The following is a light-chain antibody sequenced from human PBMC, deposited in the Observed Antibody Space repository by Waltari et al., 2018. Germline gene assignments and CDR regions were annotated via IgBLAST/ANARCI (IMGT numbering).Light chain of an antibody. CDR2: AVS. CDR1: SRDLGVFHY. J-gene: IGLJ3*02. Sequence: QSALTQPASVSGSPGQPITISCTGTSRDLGVFHYVSWYQQHPGKVPKLLIYAVSKRPSGVSNRFSGSKSGNTASLTISGLQAEDEADYYCSSYTNSNTWVFGGGTKLTVL. V-gene: IGLV2-14*03. CDR3: SSYTNSNTWV.